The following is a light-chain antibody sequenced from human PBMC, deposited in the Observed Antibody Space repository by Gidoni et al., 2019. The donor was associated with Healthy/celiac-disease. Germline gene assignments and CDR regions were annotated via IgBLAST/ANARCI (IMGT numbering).Light chain of an antibody. J-gene: IGLJ2*01. V-gene: IGLV2-11*01. CDR3: CSYAGSYTFYVV. Sequence: QSALTQPRSVSGSPGQSVTISCTGTSSDVGGCNYVPWYQQHPGKAPKLMIYDVSKRPSGVPDRFSGSKSGNTASLTISGLQAEDEADYYCCSYAGSYTFYVVFGGGTKLTVL. CDR2: DVS. CDR1: SSDVGGCNY.